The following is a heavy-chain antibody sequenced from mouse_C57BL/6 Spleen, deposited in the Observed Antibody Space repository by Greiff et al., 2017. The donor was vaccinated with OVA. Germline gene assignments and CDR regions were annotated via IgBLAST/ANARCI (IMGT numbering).Heavy chain of an antibody. J-gene: IGHJ2*01. D-gene: IGHD2-2*01. Sequence: EVQLQQSGPELVKPGASVKISCKASGYTFTDYYMNWVKQSHGKSLEWIGDINPNNGGTSYNQKFKGKATLTVDKSSSTAYMELRSLTSEDSAVYYCARKGEFGYHVPYYFDYWGQGTTLTVSS. CDR3: ARKGEFGYHVPYYFDY. V-gene: IGHV1-26*01. CDR2: INPNNGGT. CDR1: GYTFTDYY.